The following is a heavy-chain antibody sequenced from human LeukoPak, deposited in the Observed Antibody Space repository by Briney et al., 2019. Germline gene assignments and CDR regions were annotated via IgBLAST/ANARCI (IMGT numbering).Heavy chain of an antibody. CDR2: ISAYNGNT. CDR3: AGDTYIVVVPAATPNYYYYGMDV. V-gene: IGHV1-18*01. Sequence: ASVKVSCKASGYTFTSYGISWVRQAPGQGLEWMGWISAYNGNTNYAQKLQGRVTMTTDTSTSTAYMELRSLRSDDTAVYYCAGDTYIVVVPAATPNYYYYGMDVWGQGTTVTVSS. J-gene: IGHJ6*02. D-gene: IGHD2-2*01. CDR1: GYTFTSYG.